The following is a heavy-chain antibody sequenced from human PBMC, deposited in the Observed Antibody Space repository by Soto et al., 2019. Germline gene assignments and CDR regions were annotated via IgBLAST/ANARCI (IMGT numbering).Heavy chain of an antibody. CDR3: VRDLVTTIGDFDY. CDR2: INPNSGAT. V-gene: IGHV1-2*02. D-gene: IGHD5-12*01. CDR1: GYTFTGYY. J-gene: IGHJ4*02. Sequence: ASVKVSCKPSGYTFTGYYIHWVRQAPGQGLEWMGWINPNSGATNYAQKFQGRVTMTSDTSMSTAYVELARLRSDDTAVYYCVRDLVTTIGDFDYWGQGNLVTVSS.